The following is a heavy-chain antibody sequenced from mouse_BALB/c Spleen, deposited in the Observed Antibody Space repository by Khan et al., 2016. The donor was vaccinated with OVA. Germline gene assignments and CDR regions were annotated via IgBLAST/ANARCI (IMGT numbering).Heavy chain of an antibody. CDR3: ASGGLLLRYPDYFDY. D-gene: IGHD1-1*01. CDR1: GYSITSDYA. Sequence: VQLKESGPGLLKPSQSLSLTCTVTGYSITSDYAWNWIRQFPGNQLEWMAYISYSGSTTYSPSLRSRFSITRDTSKNQFFLQLNSVTTEDTATYYSASGGLLLRYPDYFDYWGQGTTLTVSS. J-gene: IGHJ2*01. V-gene: IGHV3-2*02. CDR2: ISYSGST.